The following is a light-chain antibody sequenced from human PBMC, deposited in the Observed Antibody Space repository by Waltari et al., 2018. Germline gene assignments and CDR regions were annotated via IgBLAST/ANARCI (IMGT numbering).Light chain of an antibody. J-gene: IGKJ2*03. CDR2: KAS. CDR1: QTINGL. Sequence: DIQMTQSPSTLSASAGARVTITCRASQTINGLLAWDQQKPGQAPKLLIYKASNLESGVPSRFSGTGSGTEFTLTISSLQPADFATYSCQQYHTYYSFGQGTKLELK. V-gene: IGKV1-5*03. CDR3: QQYHTYYS.